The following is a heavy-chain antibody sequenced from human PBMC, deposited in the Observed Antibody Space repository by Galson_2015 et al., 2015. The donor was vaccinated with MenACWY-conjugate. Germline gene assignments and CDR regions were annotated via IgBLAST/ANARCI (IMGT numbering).Heavy chain of an antibody. CDR2: IYPGDSDT. V-gene: IGHV5-51*01. CDR1: GYSFTTSW. D-gene: IGHD3-16*01. CDR3: ASLGSA. Sequence: VKKPGESLKISCKVSGYSFTTSWIGWARQMPGKGLEWMGSIYPGDSDTRYSPSFQGQVTMSADKSFSTAYLQWSSLKASDSAMYYCASLGSAWGQGTLVTVSS. J-gene: IGHJ5*02.